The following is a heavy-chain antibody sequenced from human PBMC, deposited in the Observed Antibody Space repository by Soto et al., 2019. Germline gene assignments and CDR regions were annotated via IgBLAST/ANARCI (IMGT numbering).Heavy chain of an antibody. CDR2: IAYDGSNK. J-gene: IGHJ4*02. CDR3: AKEAFVVVTAPDFDY. D-gene: IGHD2-21*02. V-gene: IGHV3-30*18. Sequence: QVQLVESGGGVVQPGRSLRLSCAASGFTFSSYGMHWVRQAPGKGLEWVAVIAYDGSNKYYADSVKGRFTISRDNSKNTLYLQMNSLRAEDTAVYYCAKEAFVVVTAPDFDYWGQGTLVNVSS. CDR1: GFTFSSYG.